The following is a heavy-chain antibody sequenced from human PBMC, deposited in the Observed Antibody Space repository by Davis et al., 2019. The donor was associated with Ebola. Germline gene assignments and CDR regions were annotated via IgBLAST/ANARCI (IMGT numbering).Heavy chain of an antibody. Sequence: SETLSLTCAVYGGSFSGYYWSWIRQPPGKGLEWIGYIYHSGSTYYNPSLKSRVTISVDTSKNQFSLKLSSVTAADTAVYYCARDRIVPNYYYYGMDVWGQGTTVTVSS. CDR2: IYHSGST. CDR1: GGSFSGYY. V-gene: IGHV4-34*01. CDR3: ARDRIVPNYYYYGMDV. D-gene: IGHD2-2*01. J-gene: IGHJ6*02.